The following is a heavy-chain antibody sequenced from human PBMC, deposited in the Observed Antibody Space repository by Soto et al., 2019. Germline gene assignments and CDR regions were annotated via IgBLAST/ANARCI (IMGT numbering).Heavy chain of an antibody. Sequence: LRLSCASSGFTFSSYGMHWVRHAPGKVLEWVASISYDGSNKYYPESVKGRLTISRDDSKNTLYLQMNSQRTEDTAVYYCAKDLRKTTMVRGVIITTGEYYFGIDVWGQGTTVTVSS. D-gene: IGHD3-10*01. J-gene: IGHJ6*02. CDR1: GFTFSSYG. CDR2: ISYDGSNK. V-gene: IGHV3-30*18. CDR3: AKDLRKTTMVRGVIITTGEYYFGIDV.